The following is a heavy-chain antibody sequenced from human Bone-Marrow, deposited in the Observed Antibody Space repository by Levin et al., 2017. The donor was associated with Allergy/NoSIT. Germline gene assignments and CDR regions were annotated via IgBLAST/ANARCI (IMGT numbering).Heavy chain of an antibody. CDR2: IKQDGSEK. V-gene: IGHV3-7*01. CDR3: ATRRGGGRGYFDY. J-gene: IGHJ4*02. Sequence: GGSLRLSCAASGFTFSSNWMNWVRQAPGKGLECVASIKQDGSEKYYVDSVKGRFTISRDNAKNSLYLQMNNLRAEDTAVYFCATRRGGGRGYFDYWGQGTLVTVSS. D-gene: IGHD3-16*01. CDR1: GFTFSSNW.